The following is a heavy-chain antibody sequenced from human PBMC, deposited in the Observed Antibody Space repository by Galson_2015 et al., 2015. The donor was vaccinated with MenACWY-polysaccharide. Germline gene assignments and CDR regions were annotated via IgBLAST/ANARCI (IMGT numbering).Heavy chain of an antibody. V-gene: IGHV3-23*01. Sequence: SLRLSCAGSGLTFSSYGMGWVRQAPGKGLEWVSGLCPTTGNTYYADSVRGRFTISRDNSKNTLYLQMDSLRAEDTALYYCAKGAAHYGSGNYYDYWGQGTQVTVSS. CDR3: AKGAAHYGSGNYYDY. CDR2: LCPTTGNT. J-gene: IGHJ4*02. CDR1: GLTFSSYG. D-gene: IGHD3-10*01.